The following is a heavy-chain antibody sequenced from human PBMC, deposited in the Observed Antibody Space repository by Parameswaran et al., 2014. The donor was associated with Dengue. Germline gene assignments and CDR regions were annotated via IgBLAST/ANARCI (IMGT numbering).Heavy chain of an antibody. CDR3: AKDFPDRKQLLLGYYGIDV. CDR2: ISYDGSNK. D-gene: IGHD2-15*01. Sequence: GSRLKISCAASGFTFSSYGMHWVRQAPGKGLEWVAVISYDGSNKYYADSVKGRFTISRDNSKNTLYLQMNSLRAEDTAVYYCAKDFPDRKQLLLGYYGIDVWGQGTTVTVSS. J-gene: IGHJ6*02. CDR1: GFTFSSYG. V-gene: IGHV3-30*18.